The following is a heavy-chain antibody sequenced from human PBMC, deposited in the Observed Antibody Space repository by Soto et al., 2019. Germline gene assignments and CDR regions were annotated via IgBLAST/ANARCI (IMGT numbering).Heavy chain of an antibody. Sequence: GGSLRLSCAASGFTFDDYAMHWVRQAPGKGLEWVSGISWNSGSIGYADSVKGRFTISRDNAKNSLYLQMSSLRAEDTALYYCAPEVYYYDSSGSPPSWGQGTLVTGSS. D-gene: IGHD3-22*01. J-gene: IGHJ4*02. CDR3: APEVYYYDSSGSPPS. CDR2: ISWNSGSI. V-gene: IGHV3-9*01. CDR1: GFTFDDYA.